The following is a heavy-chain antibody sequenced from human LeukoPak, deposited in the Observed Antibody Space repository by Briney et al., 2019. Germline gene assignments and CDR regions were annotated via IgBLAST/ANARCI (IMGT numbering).Heavy chain of an antibody. Sequence: SETLSLTCAVSGGSISSSNWWSWVRQPPGKGLEWIASIYYGGSTYYNPSLKSRVTISVDTSKNQFSLKLSSVTAADTAVYYCARNGGRLGATFNWGQGTLVTVSS. CDR1: GGSISSSNW. CDR2: IYYGGST. D-gene: IGHD1-26*01. J-gene: IGHJ4*02. V-gene: IGHV4-4*02. CDR3: ARNGGRLGATFN.